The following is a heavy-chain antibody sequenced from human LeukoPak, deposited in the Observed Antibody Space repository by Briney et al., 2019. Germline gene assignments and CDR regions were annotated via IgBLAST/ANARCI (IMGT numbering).Heavy chain of an antibody. Sequence: ASVKVSCKVSGYTLTELSMHWVRQAPGKGLEWMGGFDPEDGETIYAQKFQGRVTMTEDTSTDTAYMELSSLRSEDTAVYYCATGLEYYYYYYMDVWGKGTTVTVSS. D-gene: IGHD1-1*01. CDR3: ATGLEYYYYYYMDV. CDR1: GYTLTELS. V-gene: IGHV1-24*01. CDR2: FDPEDGET. J-gene: IGHJ6*03.